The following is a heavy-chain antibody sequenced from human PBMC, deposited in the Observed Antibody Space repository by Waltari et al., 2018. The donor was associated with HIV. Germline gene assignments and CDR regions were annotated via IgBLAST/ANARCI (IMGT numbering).Heavy chain of an antibody. Sequence: EVQLVESGGGLVQPGGSLKLSCAASGFTFSGQAMHWVRQASGKGLEWVGRIRSKANSYATAYAASVKGRFTISRDDSKNTAYLQMNSLKTEDTAVYYCGGIPGGYWGQGTLVTVSS. D-gene: IGHD3-16*01. V-gene: IGHV3-73*01. CDR3: GGIPGGY. J-gene: IGHJ4*02. CDR1: GFTFSGQA. CDR2: IRSKANSYAT.